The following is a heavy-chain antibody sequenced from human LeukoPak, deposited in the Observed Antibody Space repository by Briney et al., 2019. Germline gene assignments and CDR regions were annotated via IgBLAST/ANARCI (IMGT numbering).Heavy chain of an antibody. CDR2: INSSGNTI. V-gene: IGHV3-48*03. CDR1: RFSFINYE. Sequence: GVSLRLSCSASRFSFINYEMHWVRQAPGKGLEWLSYINSSGNTIYYADSLNDCFTIARDNSKNSLYFQLNSLRAEATAVYYCATCPPSSWYYFDFWGQGALVTVSS. CDR3: ATCPPSSWYYFDF. J-gene: IGHJ4*02. D-gene: IGHD6-13*01.